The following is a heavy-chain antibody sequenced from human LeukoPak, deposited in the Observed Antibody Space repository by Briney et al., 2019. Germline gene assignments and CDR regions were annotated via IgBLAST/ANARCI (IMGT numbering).Heavy chain of an antibody. J-gene: IGHJ4*02. D-gene: IGHD4-23*01. V-gene: IGHV3-21*01. CDR1: GFSFSSFY. Sequence: GGSLRLSCAASGFSFSSFYMNWVRQAPGKGLEWVSSITSSSTYIYYADSVKGRFSISRDNAKNSLYLQINSLTAEDTAVYYCARDSGNGFDYWGQGTLVTVSS. CDR3: ARDSGNGFDY. CDR2: ITSSSTYI.